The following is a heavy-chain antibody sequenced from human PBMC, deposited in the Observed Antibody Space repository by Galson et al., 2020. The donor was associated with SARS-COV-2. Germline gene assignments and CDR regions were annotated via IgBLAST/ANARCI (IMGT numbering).Heavy chain of an antibody. V-gene: IGHV5-10-1*01. D-gene: IGHD3-16*01. CDR3: ARQGYDYVWGSPYY. CDR2: IDPSDSYT. J-gene: IGHJ4*02. CDR1: GYSFTSYW. Sequence: HGESLKISCKGSGYSFTSYWISWVRQMPGKGLEWMGRIDPSDSYTNYSPSFQGHVTISADKSISTAYLQWSSPKASDTAMYYCARQGYDYVWGSPYYWGQGTLVTVSS.